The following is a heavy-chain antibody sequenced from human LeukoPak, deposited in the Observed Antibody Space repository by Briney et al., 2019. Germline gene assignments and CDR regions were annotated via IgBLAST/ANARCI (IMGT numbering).Heavy chain of an antibody. CDR3: ARDPPKDIVATWDAFDI. CDR2: ISSSSSYI. CDR1: GFTFSSCS. D-gene: IGHD5-12*01. V-gene: IGHV3-21*01. J-gene: IGHJ3*02. Sequence: PGGSLRLSCAASGFTFSSCSINWVRQAPGKGLEWVSSISSSSSYIYYADSVKGRFTISRDNAKNSLYLQMNSLRAEDTAVYYCARDPPKDIVATWDAFDIWGQGTMVTVSS.